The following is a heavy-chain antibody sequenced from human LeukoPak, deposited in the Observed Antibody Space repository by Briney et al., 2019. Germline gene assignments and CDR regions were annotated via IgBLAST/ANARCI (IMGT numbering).Heavy chain of an antibody. J-gene: IGHJ4*02. CDR2: IWLDGSAE. D-gene: IGHD1-14*01. CDR3: ARDLNREDFDY. Sequence: GGSLRLSCAASGFTFSSYAMSWVRQAPGKGLEWVAIIWLDGSAEYYGDSVKGRFTVSRDNSKNTLYLQMDNLRVEDTAVYYCARDLNREDFDYWGQGTLVAVSS. V-gene: IGHV3-33*08. CDR1: GFTFSSYA.